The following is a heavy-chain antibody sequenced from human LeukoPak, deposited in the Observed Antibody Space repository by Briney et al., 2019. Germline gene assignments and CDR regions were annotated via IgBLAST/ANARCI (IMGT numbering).Heavy chain of an antibody. V-gene: IGHV1-46*01. CDR2: INPSGGST. D-gene: IGHD3-3*01. CDR3: ARAWGIFGVVIIGYFDY. Sequence: GASVKVFCKASGYTFTSYYMHWVRQAPGQGLEWMGIINPSGGSTSYAQKFQGRVTMTRDTSTSTVYMELSSLRSEDTAVYYCARAWGIFGVVIIGYFDYWGQGTLVTVSS. J-gene: IGHJ4*02. CDR1: GYTFTSYY.